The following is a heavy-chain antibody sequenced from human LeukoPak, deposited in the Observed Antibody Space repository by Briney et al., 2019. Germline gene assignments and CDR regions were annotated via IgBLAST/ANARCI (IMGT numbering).Heavy chain of an antibody. Sequence: GGSLRLSCAASGFTFSTYWMSWVRQAPGKGLEWVANIKKDGSEKYYMDSVKGRFTISRDNAENSLYLQMNSLRAEDTAVYYCAREGVRCSGRSCLKAYWGQGTQVTVSS. V-gene: IGHV3-7*03. CDR3: AREGVRCSGRSCLKAY. J-gene: IGHJ4*02. CDR2: IKKDGSEK. CDR1: GFTFSTYW. D-gene: IGHD2-15*01.